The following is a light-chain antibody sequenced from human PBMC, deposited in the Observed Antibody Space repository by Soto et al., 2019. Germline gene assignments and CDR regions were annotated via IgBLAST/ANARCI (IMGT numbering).Light chain of an antibody. V-gene: IGLV2-18*02. CDR2: EVN. CDR3: SSYTSSSTLL. CDR1: SSDVGTYNR. Sequence: QSVLTQPPSVSGSPGQSFTISCTGTSSDVGTYNRVSWYQEPPGTAPKLMIYEVNNRPSGVPDRFSWSKSGNTASLTISGLQAEDEADYYCSSYTSSSTLLFGGGTKLTVL. J-gene: IGLJ2*01.